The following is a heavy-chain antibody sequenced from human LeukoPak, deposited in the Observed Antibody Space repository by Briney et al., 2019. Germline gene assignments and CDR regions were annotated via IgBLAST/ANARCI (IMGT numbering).Heavy chain of an antibody. D-gene: IGHD3-16*02. V-gene: IGHV1-18*01. CDR2: ISTYKNNT. J-gene: IGHJ4*02. Sequence: ASVKVSCKASGYTFTCYGISWVRQAPGQGLEWMGWISTYKNNTNYAQKLQGRVTMTTDTSTSTAYMELRSLRSDDTAVYYCARDPGSYRSDYWGQGTLVTVSS. CDR1: GYTFTCYG. CDR3: ARDPGSYRSDY.